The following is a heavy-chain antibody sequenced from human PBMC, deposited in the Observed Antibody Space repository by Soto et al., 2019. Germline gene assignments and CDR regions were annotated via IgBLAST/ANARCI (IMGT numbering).Heavy chain of an antibody. D-gene: IGHD6-19*01. V-gene: IGHV4-4*02. CDR1: GGSLSSSNW. Sequence: QVQLQEAGPGLVKPSGTLSLTCAVSGGSLSSSNWWSWVRQPPGKGLEWIGEIYHSGSTNYNPSLKSRVTISVDKSKNQLSLKLSSVTAADTAVYYFARWVVYSSGWLFDYWGQGTLVTVSS. J-gene: IGHJ4*02. CDR2: IYHSGST. CDR3: ARWVVYSSGWLFDY.